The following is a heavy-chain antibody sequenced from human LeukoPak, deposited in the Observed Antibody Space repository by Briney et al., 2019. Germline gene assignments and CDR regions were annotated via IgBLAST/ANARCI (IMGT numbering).Heavy chain of an antibody. V-gene: IGHV3-9*01. CDR2: ISWNSGVM. CDR1: GFTFDNYA. CDR3: AKDEGGVIARYSDY. J-gene: IGHJ4*02. D-gene: IGHD3-16*02. Sequence: GGSLRLSCAGSGFTFDNYAMHWVRQAPGKGLEWVSGISWNSGVMGYADSVKGRFTISRDNAKNSLYLQMNSLRAEDTALYYCAKDEGGVIARYSDYWGQGILVTVSS.